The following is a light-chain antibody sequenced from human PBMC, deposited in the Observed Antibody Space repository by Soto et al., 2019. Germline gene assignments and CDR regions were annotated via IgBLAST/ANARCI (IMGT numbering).Light chain of an antibody. Sequence: SVLTQPRSVSRSPGQSVTISCTGTSSDVGGYNYVSWYQQHPGKAPKLMIYDVSKRPSGVPDRFSGSKSGNTASLTISGLQAEDEADYYCCSYAGSYTLIFGTGTKVT. V-gene: IGLV2-11*01. J-gene: IGLJ1*01. CDR1: SSDVGGYNY. CDR3: CSYAGSYTLI. CDR2: DVS.